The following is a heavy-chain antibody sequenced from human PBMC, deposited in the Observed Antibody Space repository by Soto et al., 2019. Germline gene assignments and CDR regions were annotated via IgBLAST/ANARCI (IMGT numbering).Heavy chain of an antibody. CDR2: FDPEDGET. CDR1: GYTLTELP. D-gene: IGHD4-17*01. V-gene: IGHV1-24*01. CDR3: ETDGYGDYVSWFDP. J-gene: IGHJ5*02. Sequence: ASVKVSCKVSGYTLTELPMHWVRQAPGKGLEWMGGFDPEDGETIYAQKFQGRVTMTEDTSTDTAYMELSSLRSEDTAVYYCETDGYGDYVSWFDPWGQGTLVTVSS.